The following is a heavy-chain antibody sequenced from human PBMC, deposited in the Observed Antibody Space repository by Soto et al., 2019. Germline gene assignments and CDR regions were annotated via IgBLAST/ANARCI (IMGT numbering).Heavy chain of an antibody. Sequence: QVHLVQSGAKVKKPGASVKVSCKGSGYTFTTYGITWVRQAPGQGLEWMGWISAHNGNTNYAQKLQGRVTVTRDTSTSTAYMELRSLRSDDTAVYYCARGRYGDYWGQGALVTVSS. V-gene: IGHV1-18*01. D-gene: IGHD1-1*01. CDR2: ISAHNGNT. J-gene: IGHJ4*02. CDR1: GYTFTTYG. CDR3: ARGRYGDY.